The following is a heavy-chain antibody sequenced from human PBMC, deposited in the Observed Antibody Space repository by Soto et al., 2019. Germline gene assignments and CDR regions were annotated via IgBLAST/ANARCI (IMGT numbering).Heavy chain of an antibody. CDR3: ARDDDNDANALDY. CDR1: GFTFRSYA. J-gene: IGHJ4*02. V-gene: IGHV3-33*08. Sequence: HPGGSLRLSCAASGFTFRSYAMSWARQAPGKGLEWVALIWNDGIRKVYVDSVKGRFTISRDNSKNALDLQMNNLRDEDTAVYYCARDDDNDANALDYWGPGTLVTVSS. CDR2: IWNDGIRK.